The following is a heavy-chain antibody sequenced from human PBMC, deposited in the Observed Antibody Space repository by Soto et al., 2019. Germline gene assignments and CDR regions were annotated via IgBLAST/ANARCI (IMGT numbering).Heavy chain of an antibody. CDR3: AREDSSGFDY. CDR2: IIPIFGTA. Sequence: VASVKVSCKASGGTFSSYAISWVRQAPGQGLEWVGGIIPIFGTANYAQKFQGRVTITADESTSTAYMELSSLRSEDTAVYYCAREDSSGFDYWGQGTLVTVSS. J-gene: IGHJ4*02. CDR1: GGTFSSYA. D-gene: IGHD3-22*01. V-gene: IGHV1-69*13.